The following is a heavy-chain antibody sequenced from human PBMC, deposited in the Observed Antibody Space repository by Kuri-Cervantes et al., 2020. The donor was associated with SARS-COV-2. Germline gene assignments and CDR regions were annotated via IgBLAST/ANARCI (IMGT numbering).Heavy chain of an antibody. CDR3: ARGERGYSYGSYYYYMDV. J-gene: IGHJ6*03. D-gene: IGHD5-18*01. V-gene: IGHV4-38-2*01. CDR1: GYSISSGYY. Sequence: GSLRLSCAVSGYSISSGYYWGWIRQPPGKGLEWIGSTYHSGSTYYNPSLKSRVTISVDTSKNQFSLKLSSVTAADTAVYYCARGERGYSYGSYYYYMDVWGKGTTVTVSS. CDR2: TYHSGST.